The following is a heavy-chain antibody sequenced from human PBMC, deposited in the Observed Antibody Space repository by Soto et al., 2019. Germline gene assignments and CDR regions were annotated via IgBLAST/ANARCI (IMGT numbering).Heavy chain of an antibody. V-gene: IGHV4-34*01. Sequence: QVQLQQWGAGLLKPSETLFLTCAVYGGSFSGYYWSWIRQPPGKGLEWIGEINHRGSTNYNPSLTSRAAISVDTAKNQFSLKLSSVTAADTALYYCARGGSDLGGSNFDYWGQGTLVTVSS. J-gene: IGHJ4*02. CDR3: ARGGSDLGGSNFDY. CDR1: GGSFSGYY. D-gene: IGHD3-10*01. CDR2: INHRGST.